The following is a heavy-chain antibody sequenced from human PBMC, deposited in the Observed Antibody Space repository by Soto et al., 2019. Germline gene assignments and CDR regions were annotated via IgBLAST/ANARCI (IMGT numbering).Heavy chain of an antibody. CDR1: GYTFTGYY. CDR3: ARGITMVRGVLFDAFDI. D-gene: IGHD3-10*01. CDR2: INPNSGGT. J-gene: IGHJ3*02. Sequence: ASVKVSCKASGYTFTGYYMHWVRQAPGQGLEWMGWINPNSGGTNYAQKFQGWVTMTRDTSISTAYMELSRLRSEDTAVYYCARGITMVRGVLFDAFDIGGKGTMVTVSS. V-gene: IGHV1-2*04.